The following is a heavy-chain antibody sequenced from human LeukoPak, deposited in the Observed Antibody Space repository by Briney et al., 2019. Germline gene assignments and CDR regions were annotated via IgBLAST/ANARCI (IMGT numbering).Heavy chain of an antibody. D-gene: IGHD3-3*01. CDR3: ARVPPYDFWSGYFDY. Sequence: PSQTLSLTCTVSGGSISSGDYYWCWIRQPPGKGLEWIGYIYYSGSTYYNPSLKSRVTISVDTSKNQFSLKLSSVTAADTAVYYCARVPPYDFWSGYFDYWGQGTLVTVSS. CDR2: IYYSGST. J-gene: IGHJ4*02. CDR1: GGSISSGDYY. V-gene: IGHV4-30-4*08.